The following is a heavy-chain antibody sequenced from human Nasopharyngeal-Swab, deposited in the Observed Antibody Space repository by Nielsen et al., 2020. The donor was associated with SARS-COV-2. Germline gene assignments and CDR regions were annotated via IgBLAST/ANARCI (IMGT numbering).Heavy chain of an antibody. V-gene: IGHV3-23*01. J-gene: IGHJ3*02. CDR2: ISGSGEST. Sequence: GESLKISCAASGLTFSTYDMSWVRQAPGKGLEWVSGISGSGESTHYADSVKGRFTISRDNAKNSLYLQMNSLRAEDTALYYCAKDRAKIVATMRSRDAFDIWGQGTMVTVSS. CDR1: GLTFSTYD. D-gene: IGHD5-12*01. CDR3: AKDRAKIVATMRSRDAFDI.